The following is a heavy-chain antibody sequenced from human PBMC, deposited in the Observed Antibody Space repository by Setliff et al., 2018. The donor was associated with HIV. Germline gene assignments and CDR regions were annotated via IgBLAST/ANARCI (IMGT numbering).Heavy chain of an antibody. V-gene: IGHV4-61*09. J-gene: IGHJ4*02. CDR1: GGSISSGNSY. D-gene: IGHD6-13*01. Sequence: PSETLSLTCTVPGGSISSGNSYWSWIRQPAVKGLEWIGHIYTSGNTNYNPSLKSRVTISIDTSKNQFSLKLTSVTAADTAVYSCAREDALTQQFDSWGQGTLVTVS. CDR3: AREDALTQQFDS. CDR2: IYTSGNT.